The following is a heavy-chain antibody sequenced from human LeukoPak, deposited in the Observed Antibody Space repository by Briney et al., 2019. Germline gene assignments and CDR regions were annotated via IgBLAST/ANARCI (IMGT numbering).Heavy chain of an antibody. V-gene: IGHV3-30*18. CDR3: AKDRGPFDY. Sequence: PGGSLRLSCAASGFAFSSYGMHWVRQAPGKGLEWVAVISYDGSNKYYADSVKGRFTISRDNSKNTLYLQMNSLRAEDTAVYYRAKDRGPFDYWGQGTLVTVS. D-gene: IGHD3-10*01. J-gene: IGHJ4*02. CDR1: GFAFSSYG. CDR2: ISYDGSNK.